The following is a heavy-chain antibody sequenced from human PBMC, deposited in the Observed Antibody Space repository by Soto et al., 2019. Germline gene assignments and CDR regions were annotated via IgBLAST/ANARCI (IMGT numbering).Heavy chain of an antibody. D-gene: IGHD2-21*02. CDR3: ARLSTVVTVTANSDL. V-gene: IGHV5-51*01. Sequence: PGESLKISCKGSGYKFSTYWIAWVRQMPGKGLEFMGVVYPSTSQATYSPSFQGQVTISADKSINTAYLEWGGLKASDTAMYYCARLSTVVTVTANSDLLGQRTLLTVSS. J-gene: IGHJ5*02. CDR2: VYPSTSQA. CDR1: GYKFSTYW.